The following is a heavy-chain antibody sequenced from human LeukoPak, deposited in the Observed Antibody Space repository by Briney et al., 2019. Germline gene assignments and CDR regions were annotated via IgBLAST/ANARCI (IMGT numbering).Heavy chain of an antibody. CDR1: GFTFSSYS. CDR2: ISSSSSYI. D-gene: IGHD2-2*01. CDR3: ARDCGGTSCQGFALDI. J-gene: IGHJ3*02. Sequence: PGGSLRLSRAASGFTFSSYSMNWVRQAPGKGLEWVSSISSSSSYIYYADSVKGRFTVSRDNAKNSLYLQMNSLRAEDTAVYYCARDCGGTSCQGFALDIWGQGTMVTVSS. V-gene: IGHV3-21*01.